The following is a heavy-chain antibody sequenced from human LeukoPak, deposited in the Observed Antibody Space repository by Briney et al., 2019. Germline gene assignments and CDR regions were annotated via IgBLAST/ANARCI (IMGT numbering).Heavy chain of an antibody. J-gene: IGHJ4*02. Sequence: ASVKVSCKASGYTFTGYYMHWVRQAPGQGLEWMGRINPNSGGTNYAQKFQGRVTMTRDTSISTAYMELSRLRSDDTAVYYCARDGRPWFGTSPTFDYWGQGTLVTVSS. D-gene: IGHD3-10*01. CDR2: INPNSGGT. V-gene: IGHV1-2*06. CDR1: GYTFTGYY. CDR3: ARDGRPWFGTSPTFDY.